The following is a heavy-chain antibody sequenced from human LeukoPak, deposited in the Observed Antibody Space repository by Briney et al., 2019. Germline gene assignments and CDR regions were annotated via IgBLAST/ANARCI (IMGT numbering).Heavy chain of an antibody. CDR1: GGSISSYY. J-gene: IGHJ4*02. Sequence: SETLSLTCTVSGGSISSYYWSWIRQPPGKGLEWIGYIYYSGSTNYNPSLKSRVTISVDTSKNQFSLKLSSVTAADTAVYYCARRETLNFDYWGQGTLVTVSS. CDR3: ARRETLNFDY. V-gene: IGHV4-59*08. CDR2: IYYSGST.